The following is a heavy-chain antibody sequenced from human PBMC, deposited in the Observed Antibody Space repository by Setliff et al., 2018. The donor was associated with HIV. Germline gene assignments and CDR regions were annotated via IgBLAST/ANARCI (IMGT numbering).Heavy chain of an antibody. J-gene: IGHJ5*02. Sequence: SETLSLTCQVSGSSISSYYWSWIRQPPGKGLEWIGYIYYSGSTNYNPSLNSRVTISVDTSKNHFSLKLSPVTATDTAVYYCARGDGDTMVRGVILPKWFDPWGQGTLVTVSS. V-gene: IGHV4-59*12. CDR2: IYYSGST. D-gene: IGHD3-10*01. CDR3: ARGDGDTMVRGVILPKWFDP. CDR1: GSSISSYY.